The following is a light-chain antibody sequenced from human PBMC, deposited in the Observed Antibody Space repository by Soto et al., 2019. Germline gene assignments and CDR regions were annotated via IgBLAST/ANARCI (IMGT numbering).Light chain of an antibody. Sequence: QSVLTQPASVSGSPGQSITISCTGTSSDVGGYNYVSWYQQHPGRAPKLMIYEVSNRPSGVSNRFSGSKSGNTASLTISGLQAEDEADYYCSSYTSITTRVFGTETKVTVL. CDR2: EVS. V-gene: IGLV2-14*01. J-gene: IGLJ1*01. CDR1: SSDVGGYNY. CDR3: SSYTSITTRV.